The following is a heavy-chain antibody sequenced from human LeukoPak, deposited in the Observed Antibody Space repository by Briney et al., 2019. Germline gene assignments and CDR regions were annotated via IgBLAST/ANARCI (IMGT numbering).Heavy chain of an antibody. CDR1: GGSISSYY. Sequence: KPSETLSLTCTVSGGSISSYYWSWIRQPPGKGLEWIGYIYYSGSTNYNPSLKSRVTISVDTSKNQFSLKLSSVTAADTAVYYCARDLTGVTASEGFDYWGQGTLVTVSS. CDR3: ARDLTGVTASEGFDY. D-gene: IGHD2-21*02. V-gene: IGHV4-59*08. CDR2: IYYSGST. J-gene: IGHJ4*02.